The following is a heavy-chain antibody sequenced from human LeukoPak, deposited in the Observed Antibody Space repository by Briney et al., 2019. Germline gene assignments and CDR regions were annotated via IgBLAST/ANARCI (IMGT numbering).Heavy chain of an antibody. D-gene: IGHD1-26*01. CDR3: AREGSGSYWGNDY. V-gene: IGHV1-69*13. J-gene: IGHJ4*02. CDR2: IIPIFGTA. Sequence: SVKVSCKASGGTFSSYAISWVRQAPGQGLEWMGGIIPIFGTANYAQKFQGRVTITADESTSTAYMELSSLRSEDTAAYHCAREGSGSYWGNDYWGQGTLVTVSS. CDR1: GGTFSSYA.